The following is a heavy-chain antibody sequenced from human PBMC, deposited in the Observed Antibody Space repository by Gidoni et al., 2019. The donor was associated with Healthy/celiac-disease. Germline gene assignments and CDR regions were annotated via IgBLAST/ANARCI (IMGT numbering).Heavy chain of an antibody. J-gene: IGHJ4*02. V-gene: IGHV4-61*02. CDR1: GGSISSGSYY. D-gene: IGHD6-6*01. CDR2: IYISGST. Sequence: QVQLQESGPGLVKLSQTLSLTCSVSGGSISSGSYYWSWIRQPAGKGLEWIGRIYISGSTNYNPSLKSRVTISVDTSKNQFSLKLSSVTAADTAVYYCARGRFYSSSFSLDYWGQGTLVTVSS. CDR3: ARGRFYSSSFSLDY.